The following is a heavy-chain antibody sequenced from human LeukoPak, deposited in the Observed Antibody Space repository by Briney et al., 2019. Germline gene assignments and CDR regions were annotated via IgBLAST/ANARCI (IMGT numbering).Heavy chain of an antibody. CDR3: ARKTFATVYSDY. CDR1: GFSFTTYE. D-gene: IGHD4-11*01. CDR2: ISPGSGDTI. V-gene: IGHV3-48*03. J-gene: IGHJ4*02. Sequence: GGSLRLSCAASGFSFTTYEMNWVPQAPGKGLEWISYISPGSGDTIYYADSVKGRFTISRDNAKNSVYLQMMSLRGEDTAVYYCARKTFATVYSDYWSRGSLVTVSS.